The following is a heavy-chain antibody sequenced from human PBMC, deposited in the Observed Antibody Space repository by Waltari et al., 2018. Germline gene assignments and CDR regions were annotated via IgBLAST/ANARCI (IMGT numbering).Heavy chain of an antibody. V-gene: IGHV1-2*02. CDR1: GYTFTGYY. Sequence: QVQLVQSGAEVKKPGASVKVSCKASGYTFTGYYMHWVRQAPGQGLEWMGWINPNSGGTNYEQKFQGRVTMTRDPSISTAYMELSRLRSDDTAVYYCARESRIAAVPGDDAFDIWGQGTMVTVSS. CDR2: INPNSGGT. CDR3: ARESRIAAVPGDDAFDI. J-gene: IGHJ3*02. D-gene: IGHD6-13*01.